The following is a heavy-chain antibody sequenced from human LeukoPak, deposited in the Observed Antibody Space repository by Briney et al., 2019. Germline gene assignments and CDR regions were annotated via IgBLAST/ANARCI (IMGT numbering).Heavy chain of an antibody. CDR2: ISSSGSTI. CDR1: GFTFSSYW. V-gene: IGHV3-48*04. D-gene: IGHD3-22*01. Sequence: GGSLRLSCAASGFTFSSYWMSWVRQAPGKGLEWVSYISSSGSTIYYADSVKGRFTISRDNAKNSLYLQMNSLRAEDTAVYYCARGLGYYYDSSGYGGFDYWGQGTLVTVSS. CDR3: ARGLGYYYDSSGYGGFDY. J-gene: IGHJ4*02.